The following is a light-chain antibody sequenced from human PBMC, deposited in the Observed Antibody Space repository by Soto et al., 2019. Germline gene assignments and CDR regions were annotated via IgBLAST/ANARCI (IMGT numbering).Light chain of an antibody. CDR1: QSVSSI. J-gene: IGKJ2*01. CDR2: GAS. V-gene: IGKV3-15*01. Sequence: EIVMTQAPATLSVSPGERATLSCRASQSVSSILAWYQQSPGQAPRLVIYGASTRATGIPAGFSGSGSGTEFTLAISSLQSEDFAVYYCQQFNNWPPTFTFGQGTKLEIK. CDR3: QQFNNWPPTFT.